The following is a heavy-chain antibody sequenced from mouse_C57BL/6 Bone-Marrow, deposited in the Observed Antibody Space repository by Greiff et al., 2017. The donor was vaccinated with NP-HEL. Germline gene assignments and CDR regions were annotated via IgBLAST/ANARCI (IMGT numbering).Heavy chain of an antibody. J-gene: IGHJ4*01. Sequence: VKVVESGGGLVKPGGSLKLSCAASGFTFSSYAMSWVRQTPEKRLEWVATISDGGSYTYYPDNVKGRFTISRDNAKNNLYLQMSHLKSEDTAMYYCAREPPYYAMDYWGQGTSVTVSS. CDR3: AREPPYYAMDY. V-gene: IGHV5-4*01. CDR2: ISDGGSYT. CDR1: GFTFSSYA.